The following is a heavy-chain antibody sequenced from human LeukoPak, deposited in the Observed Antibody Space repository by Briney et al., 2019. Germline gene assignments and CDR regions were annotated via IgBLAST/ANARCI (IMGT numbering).Heavy chain of an antibody. CDR1: GFTVSSNY. Sequence: GGSLRLSCAVSGFTVSSNYMNWVRQAPGRGLEWVSVIYGGGNTYYAGSVKGRFTISGDNSKNTVFLQMNSLRAEDTAVYYCARASFYYDARALDPWGQGALVTVSS. J-gene: IGHJ5*02. CDR3: ARASFYYDARALDP. V-gene: IGHV3-53*01. CDR2: IYGGGNT. D-gene: IGHD3-22*01.